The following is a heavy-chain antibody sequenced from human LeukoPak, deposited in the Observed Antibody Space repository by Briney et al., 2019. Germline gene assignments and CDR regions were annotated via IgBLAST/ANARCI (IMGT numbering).Heavy chain of an antibody. CDR3: AKQDIRSSAWYD. CDR2: ISYDGSNK. V-gene: IGHV3-30*18. J-gene: IGHJ4*02. CDR1: GFTFSSYG. Sequence: GGSLRLSCAASGFTFSSYGMHWVRQAPGKGLEWVAVISYDGSNKYYGDSVKGRFTISRDNSKNTLYLQMNSLRAEDTAVYYCAKQDIRSSAWYDWGQGTLVTVSS. D-gene: IGHD6-19*01.